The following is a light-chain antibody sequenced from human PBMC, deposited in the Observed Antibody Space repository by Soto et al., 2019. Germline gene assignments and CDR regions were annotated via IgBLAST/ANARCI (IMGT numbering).Light chain of an antibody. V-gene: IGKV1-5*03. Sequence: DIQMTQSPSTLSAFVGDRVTITCRASQSINDWLAWYQQKPGKAPNLLIYKASTLQSGVPSRFSGSGSGTEFTLTISSLQPDEFVTDYCQQYDNYPWTFGLGTKVEIK. CDR2: KAS. J-gene: IGKJ1*01. CDR1: QSINDW. CDR3: QQYDNYPWT.